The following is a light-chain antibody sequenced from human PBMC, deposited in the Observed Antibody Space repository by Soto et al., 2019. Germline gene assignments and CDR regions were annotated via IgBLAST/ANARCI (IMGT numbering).Light chain of an antibody. CDR1: QSLNRN. J-gene: IGKJ3*01. V-gene: IGKV3D-15*01. Sequence: EILMTQSPATLSVSPGERATLSCRASQSLNRNLAWYQQKPGQAPRLIIYGASTRASGIPARFSGSGSGTECTITTSSLQSEDFALYYCQHYNDWPPAFAFGPGTKVDLK. CDR2: GAS. CDR3: QHYNDWPPAFA.